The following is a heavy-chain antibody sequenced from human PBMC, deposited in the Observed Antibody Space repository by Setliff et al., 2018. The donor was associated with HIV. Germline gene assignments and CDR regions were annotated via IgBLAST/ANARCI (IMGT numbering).Heavy chain of an antibody. CDR1: GGSFSGYY. CDR3: ATLKMATIYRDFDY. Sequence: LTCAVYGGSFSGYYWSWIRQPPGKGLEWIGEINHSGSTNYNPSLKSRVTISVDTSKNQFSLKLSSVTAADTAVYYCATLKMATIYRDFDYWGQGTQVTVSS. V-gene: IGHV4-34*01. J-gene: IGHJ4*02. D-gene: IGHD5-12*01. CDR2: INHSGST.